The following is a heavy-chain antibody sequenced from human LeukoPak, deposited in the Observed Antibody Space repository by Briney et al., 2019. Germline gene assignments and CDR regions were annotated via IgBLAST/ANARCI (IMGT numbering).Heavy chain of an antibody. CDR3: ARDIVVVVEGYYYYYYMDV. D-gene: IGHD2-15*01. Sequence: SVKVSCKASGGTFSSYAISWVRQAPGQGLEWMGRIIPILGTANYAQKFQGRVTITADESTSTAYMELSSLRSEDTAVYYCARDIVVVVEGYYYYYYMDVWGKGTTVTVSS. CDR2: IIPILGTA. CDR1: GGTFSSYA. V-gene: IGHV1-69*11. J-gene: IGHJ6*03.